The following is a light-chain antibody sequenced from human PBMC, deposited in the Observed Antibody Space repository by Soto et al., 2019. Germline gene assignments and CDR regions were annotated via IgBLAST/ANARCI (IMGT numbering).Light chain of an antibody. Sequence: GDRVTIACRTSQAIRNDVAWYQQKPGQAPTRLIYAASSLQSGVPSRFSGSGSGTEFTLTISTLLPEDFATYYCLHYDSYPLTFGGGTKVEIK. CDR2: AAS. J-gene: IGKJ4*01. CDR3: LHYDSYPLT. CDR1: QAIRND. V-gene: IGKV1-17*01.